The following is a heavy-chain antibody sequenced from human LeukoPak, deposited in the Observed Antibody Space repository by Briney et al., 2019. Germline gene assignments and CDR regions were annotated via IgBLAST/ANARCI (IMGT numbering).Heavy chain of an antibody. D-gene: IGHD3-22*01. CDR1: GGSISSSSYY. CDR2: IYYSGST. V-gene: IGHV4-39*07. CDR3: AAVVYYYDSSGNSYAEYFQH. J-gene: IGHJ1*01. Sequence: PSETLSLTCTVSGGSISSSSYYWGWIRQPPGKGLVWIGSIYYSGSTNYNPSLKSRVTISVDTSKNQFSLKLSSVTAADTAVYYCAAVVYYYDSSGNSYAEYFQHWGQGTLVTVSS.